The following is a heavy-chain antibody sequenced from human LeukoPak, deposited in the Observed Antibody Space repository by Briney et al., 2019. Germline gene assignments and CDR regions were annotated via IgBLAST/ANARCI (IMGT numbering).Heavy chain of an antibody. J-gene: IGHJ4*02. CDR3: STGYGTNDF. Sequence: PGGSLRLSCVVSGFTFNDAWMSWVRQAPGKGLEWLGRIKSKSGGGTIDYAVSVKGRFIISRDDSTNTVYLEMNSLKTEDTAVYYCSTGYGTNDFWGQGTLVTVSS. V-gene: IGHV3-15*01. D-gene: IGHD1-1*01. CDR1: GFTFNDAW. CDR2: IKSKSGGGTI.